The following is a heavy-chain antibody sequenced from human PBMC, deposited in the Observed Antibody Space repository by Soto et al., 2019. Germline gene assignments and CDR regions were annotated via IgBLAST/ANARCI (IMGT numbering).Heavy chain of an antibody. J-gene: IGHJ5*02. D-gene: IGHD2-15*01. V-gene: IGHV4-39*01. CDR3: ARGFPHCSGESYYPGQSDP. CDR2: IYYNGNT. Sequence: SETLSLTCTVSGGSISRRTYYWDWIRQTPGKGLEWIGNIYYNGNTYYNPSLKSRVTMSVDTPKNQFSLKLTSVTAADTAIYYCARGFPHCSGESYYPGQSDPWGHGTLVTVSS. CDR1: GGSISRRTYY.